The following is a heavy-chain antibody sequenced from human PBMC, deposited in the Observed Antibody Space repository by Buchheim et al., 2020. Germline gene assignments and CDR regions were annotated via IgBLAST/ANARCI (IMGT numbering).Heavy chain of an antibody. CDR2: TSGSGGST. Sequence: EAQLLESGGGLVQPGGSLRLSCAASGFTFDKYAMGWVRQAPGKGLEWVSCTSGSGGSTYYSDSVKGRFTLSRDNSKNTLYLQMNSLRAEDTALYFCAKGGKFSGYDLHFDYWGQGTL. D-gene: IGHD5-12*01. J-gene: IGHJ4*02. CDR3: AKGGKFSGYDLHFDY. CDR1: GFTFDKYA. V-gene: IGHV3-23*01.